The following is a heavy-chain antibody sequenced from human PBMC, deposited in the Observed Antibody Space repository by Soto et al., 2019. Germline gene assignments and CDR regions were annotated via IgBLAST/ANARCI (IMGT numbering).Heavy chain of an antibody. J-gene: IGHJ4*02. Sequence: SETLSLTCTVSGGSISSGGYYWGWIRQHPGKGLEWIGYIYYSGSTYYNPSLKSRVTISVDTSKNQFSLKLSSVTAADTAVYYCARAFAFMTTVSIFDYWGQGTLVTVSS. CDR1: GGSISSGGYY. V-gene: IGHV4-31*03. CDR2: IYYSGST. CDR3: ARAFAFMTTVSIFDY. D-gene: IGHD4-17*01.